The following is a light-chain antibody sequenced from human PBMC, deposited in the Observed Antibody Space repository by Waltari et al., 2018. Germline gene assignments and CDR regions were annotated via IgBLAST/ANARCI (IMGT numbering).Light chain of an antibody. Sequence: QSALTQPPSASGSPGQSVSISCTGTSSDVAFYDFVSWYKQDPGTAPNLIIYDVNKRPSGVPGRFSGSKSGNTASLIVSGLQADDEAYYYCSSYAGDNILIFGGGTKLTV. J-gene: IGLJ2*01. CDR1: SSDVAFYDF. V-gene: IGLV2-8*01. CDR2: DVN. CDR3: SSYAGDNILI.